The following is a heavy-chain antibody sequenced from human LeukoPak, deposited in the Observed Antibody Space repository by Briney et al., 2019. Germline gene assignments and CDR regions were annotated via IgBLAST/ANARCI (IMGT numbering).Heavy chain of an antibody. CDR1: GGSISSYY. CDR2: IYYSGST. Sequence: SETLSLTCTVSGGSISSYYWSWIRQPPGKGLEWTGYIYYSGSTNYNPSLKSRVTISVDASKNRFSLKLSSVTAADTAVYYCARETASRGGRWFDPWGQGTLVTVSS. D-gene: IGHD1-26*01. CDR3: ARETASRGGRWFDP. J-gene: IGHJ5*02. V-gene: IGHV4-59*01.